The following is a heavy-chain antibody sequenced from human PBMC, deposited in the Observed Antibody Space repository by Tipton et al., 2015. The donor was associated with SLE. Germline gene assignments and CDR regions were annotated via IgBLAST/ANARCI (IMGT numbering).Heavy chain of an antibody. D-gene: IGHD1-26*01. CDR2: ISGSGVNP. CDR1: GLTFSSYA. J-gene: IGHJ6*02. CDR3: ARDGIFGMDV. V-gene: IGHV3-23*01. Sequence: SLRLSCAASGLTFSSYAMSWVRQAPGKGLEWVSLISGSGVNPAYADSVKGRFTISRDNPKNSLYLQMTTLRVEDTAIYYCARDGIFGMDVWGQGTMVPVSS.